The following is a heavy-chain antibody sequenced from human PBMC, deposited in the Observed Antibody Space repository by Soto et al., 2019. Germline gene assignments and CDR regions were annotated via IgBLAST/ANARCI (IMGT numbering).Heavy chain of an antibody. V-gene: IGHV3-30-3*01. Sequence: LRLSCAASGFTFSSYAMHWVRQAPGKGLEWVAVISYDGSNKYYADSVKGRFTISRDNSKNTLYLQMNSLRAEDTAVYYCARAAGDTAMVPEKYYYYGIDVWGQGTTVTV. D-gene: IGHD5-18*01. J-gene: IGHJ6*02. CDR1: GFTFSSYA. CDR2: ISYDGSNK. CDR3: ARAAGDTAMVPEKYYYYGIDV.